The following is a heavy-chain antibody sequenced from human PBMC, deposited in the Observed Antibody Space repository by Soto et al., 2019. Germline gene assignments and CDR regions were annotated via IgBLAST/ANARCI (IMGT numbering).Heavy chain of an antibody. D-gene: IGHD6-13*01. J-gene: IGHJ4*02. Sequence: QVQLVQSGAEVKKPGSSVKVSCKASGGTFSSYAISWVRQAPGQGLEWMGGIIPIFGTANYAQKLQGRVTMTTDTSTSTAYMELRSLRSDDTAVYYCARDHRIAAAGPPAYWGQGTLVTVSS. CDR2: IIPIFGTA. V-gene: IGHV1-69*06. CDR3: ARDHRIAAAGPPAY. CDR1: GGTFSSYA.